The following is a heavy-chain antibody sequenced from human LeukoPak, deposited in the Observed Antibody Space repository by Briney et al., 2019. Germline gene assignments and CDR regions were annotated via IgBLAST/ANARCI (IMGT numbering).Heavy chain of an antibody. CDR3: AKVYFDWLTYYFDY. Sequence: GGSLTLSCAASGFTFSSYAMSWVRQAPGKGLEWVSAISGSGGSTYYADSVKGRFTISRDNSKNTLYLQMNSLRAEDTAVYYCAKVYFDWLTYYFDYWGQGTLVTVSS. CDR2: ISGSGGST. D-gene: IGHD3-9*01. CDR1: GFTFSSYA. V-gene: IGHV3-23*01. J-gene: IGHJ4*02.